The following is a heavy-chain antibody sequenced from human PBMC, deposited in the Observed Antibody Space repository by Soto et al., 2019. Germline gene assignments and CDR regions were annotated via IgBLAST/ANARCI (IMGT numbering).Heavy chain of an antibody. CDR3: AHRGPRYYDSSGYNY. CDR1: GFSLSTSGVG. Sequence: QITLKESGPTLVKPTQPLTLTCPFSGFSLSTSGVGVGWIRQPPEKALEWLALIYWNDDKRYSPSLKSRLTITKDTSKNQVVLTMTNMDPVDTATYYCAHRGPRYYDSSGYNYWGQGTLVTVSS. J-gene: IGHJ4*02. D-gene: IGHD3-22*01. V-gene: IGHV2-5*01. CDR2: IYWNDDK.